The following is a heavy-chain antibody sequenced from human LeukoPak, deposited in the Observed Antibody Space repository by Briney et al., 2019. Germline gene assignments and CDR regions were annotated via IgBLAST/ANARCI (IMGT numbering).Heavy chain of an antibody. D-gene: IGHD3/OR15-3a*01. J-gene: IGHJ4*02. V-gene: IGHV3-7*05. Sequence: PGGSLRLSCAASGFALSTYWMSWVRQAPGKGLEWVAKIKQDGSEKSYVDSVKGRFTISRDNAKNSLYLQVNSLRAEDTAVYYCARDWTGFTADPHYFDYWGQGTLVTVSS. CDR1: GFALSTYW. CDR2: IKQDGSEK. CDR3: ARDWTGFTADPHYFDY.